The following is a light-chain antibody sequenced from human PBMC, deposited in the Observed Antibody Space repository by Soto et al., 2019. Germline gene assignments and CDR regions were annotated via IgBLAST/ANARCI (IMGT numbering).Light chain of an antibody. J-gene: IGKJ1*01. V-gene: IGKV3-15*01. CDR1: QSVSSN. CDR3: QHYNNWPPWT. Sequence: IVLTQSPATLSVSPGERATLSCSASQSVSSNLAWYQHKPGQAPRLLIYGASSRAPGIPARFSGSGSGTEFTLIISSLQSEDFAVYYCQHYNNWPPWTFGQGTKVDIK. CDR2: GAS.